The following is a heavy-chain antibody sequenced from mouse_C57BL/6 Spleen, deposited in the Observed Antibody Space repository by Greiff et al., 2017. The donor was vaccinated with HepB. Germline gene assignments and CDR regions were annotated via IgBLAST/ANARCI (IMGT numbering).Heavy chain of an antibody. CDR3: VRQGYYEDFDY. D-gene: IGHD1-1*02. CDR1: GFSFNTYA. Sequence: EVKLVESGGGLVQPKGSLKLSCAASGFSFNTYAMNWVRQAPGKGLEWVARIRSKSNNYATYYADSVKDRFTISRDDSESMLYLQMNNLKTEDTAMYYCVRQGYYEDFDYWGQGTTLTVSS. CDR2: IRSKSNNYAT. J-gene: IGHJ2*01. V-gene: IGHV10-1*01.